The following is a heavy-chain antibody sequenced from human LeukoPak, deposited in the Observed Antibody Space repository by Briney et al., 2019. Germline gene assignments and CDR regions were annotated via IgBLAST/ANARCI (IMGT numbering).Heavy chain of an antibody. V-gene: IGHV1-18*01. J-gene: IGHJ4*02. CDR1: GYTFTSYG. CDR2: ISAYNGNT. D-gene: IGHD3-16*01. Sequence: GASVKVSCTASGYTFTSYGISWVRQAPGQGREWMGWISAYNGNTNYAQKLQGRVTMTTDTSTSTAYMELRRLRSDDTAVYYCARVSLGVAQPDYWGQGTLVTVSS. CDR3: ARVSLGVAQPDY.